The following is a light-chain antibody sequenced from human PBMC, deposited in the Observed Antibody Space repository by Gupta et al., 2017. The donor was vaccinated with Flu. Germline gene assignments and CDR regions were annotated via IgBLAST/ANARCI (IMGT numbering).Light chain of an antibody. CDR2: EVS. Sequence: DVVMTQSPLSLPVTLGQPASITCRSSQSLVYKNGITYLNWFQQRPGQSPRRLIYEVSNRDSGVADRFSGRGAVTGFTLKSSMVEAEGAAVYYCRRCKHPWTFGQGTRLEI. V-gene: IGKV2-30*01. CDR3: RRCKHPWT. J-gene: IGKJ2*02. CDR1: QSLVYKNGITY.